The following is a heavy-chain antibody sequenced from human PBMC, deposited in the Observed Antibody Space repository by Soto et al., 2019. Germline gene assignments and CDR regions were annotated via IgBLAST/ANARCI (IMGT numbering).Heavy chain of an antibody. D-gene: IGHD3-3*01. CDR1: GFIFSGYA. CDR2: LSGSGDNT. Sequence: GGSLRLSCAASGFIFSGYAMSWVRQAPGKGLEWVSTLSGSGDNTYYADSLKGRFTISIDTSKNTLYLQMNSLRAEDTAVYFCAKDRDFWTGSGIDYWGQGTLVTVSS. CDR3: AKDRDFWTGSGIDY. V-gene: IGHV3-23*01. J-gene: IGHJ4*02.